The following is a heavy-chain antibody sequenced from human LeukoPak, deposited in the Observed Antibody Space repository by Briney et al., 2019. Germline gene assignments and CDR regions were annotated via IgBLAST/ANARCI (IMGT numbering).Heavy chain of an antibody. CDR3: ASLTIFGPESSDY. CDR1: GGSISSYY. Sequence: PSETLSLTCTVSGGSISSYYWSWIRQPPGKGLEWIGYIYYNGSTNYNPSLKSRVTISADTSKNQFSLKLSSVTAADTAVYYCASLTIFGPESSDYWGQGTLVTVSS. CDR2: IYYNGST. V-gene: IGHV4-59*01. D-gene: IGHD3-3*01. J-gene: IGHJ4*02.